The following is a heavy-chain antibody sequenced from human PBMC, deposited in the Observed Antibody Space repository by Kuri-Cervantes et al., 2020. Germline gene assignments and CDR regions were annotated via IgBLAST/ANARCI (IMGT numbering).Heavy chain of an antibody. CDR1: GFTFSSSA. CDR2: ISGTSDYI. CDR3: ARDFTSSGSFFDY. J-gene: IGHJ4*02. V-gene: IGHV3-21*03. Sequence: GESLKISCSASGFTFSSSAMNWVRQAPGKGLEWVSSISGTSDYIYYADSLKGRFTISRDNAKNSLYLQMNSLRAEDTAVYYCARDFTSSGSFFDYWGKGTLVTVSS. D-gene: IGHD3-22*01.